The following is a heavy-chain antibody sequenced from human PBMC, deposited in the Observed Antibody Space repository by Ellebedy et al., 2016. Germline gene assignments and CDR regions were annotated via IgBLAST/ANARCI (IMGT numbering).Heavy chain of an antibody. CDR3: ACRHSNSFALDV. V-gene: IGHV4-4*07. D-gene: IGHD4-23*01. CDR2: IHTTGST. CDR1: GGSVRNYF. J-gene: IGHJ6*04. Sequence: SETLSLTXTVSGGSVRNYFWSWIRQPAGKGLEFIGRIHTTGSTNYNPSLKSRATMSVDTSKNQFSLILSSVTAADTAVYYCACRHSNSFALDVWGKGTTITVSS.